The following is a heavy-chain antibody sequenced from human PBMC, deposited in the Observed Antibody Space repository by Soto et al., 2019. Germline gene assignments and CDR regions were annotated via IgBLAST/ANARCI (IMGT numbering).Heavy chain of an antibody. D-gene: IGHD5-12*01. CDR2: IIPILGIA. V-gene: IGHV1-69*10. CDR1: GGTFSSYA. J-gene: IGHJ5*02. Sequence: GASVKVSCKASGGTFSSYAISWVRQAPGQGLEWMGGIIPILGIANYAQKLQGRVTITADKSTSTAYMELSSLRSEDTAVYYCARGETNYDSGSFDPWGQGTLVTVSP. CDR3: ARGETNYDSGSFDP.